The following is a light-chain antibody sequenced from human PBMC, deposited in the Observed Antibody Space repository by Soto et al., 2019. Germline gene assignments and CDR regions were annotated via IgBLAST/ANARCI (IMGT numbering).Light chain of an antibody. CDR3: QQYGSSPRT. J-gene: IGKJ1*01. CDR2: GAS. CDR1: QSVSSNN. Sequence: IVLTQSPGTLSLSPGERATLSCRASQSVSSNNLAWYQQRPGQAPKLLIYGASTRATGIPDRFSGSGSGATITLTITILEPEEFAVYYCQQYGSSPRTFGQGTKVEIK. V-gene: IGKV3-20*01.